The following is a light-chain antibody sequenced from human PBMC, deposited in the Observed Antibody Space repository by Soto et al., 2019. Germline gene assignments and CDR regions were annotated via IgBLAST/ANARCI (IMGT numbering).Light chain of an antibody. Sequence: QSVLTQPPSASGTPGQRVTISCSGSSSNIESNFVYWYQQFPGTAPRLLIYRNNQRPSGVPDRFSGSKSGTSASLAISALRSEDEADYYCTVWDDSLRGRLFVGGTKLTVL. J-gene: IGLJ2*01. CDR2: RNN. CDR1: SSNIESNF. CDR3: TVWDDSLRGRL. V-gene: IGLV1-47*01.